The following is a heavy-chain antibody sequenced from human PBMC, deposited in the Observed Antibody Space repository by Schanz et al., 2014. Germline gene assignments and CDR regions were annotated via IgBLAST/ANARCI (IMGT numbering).Heavy chain of an antibody. J-gene: IGHJ6*02. CDR1: AFALNNYD. CDR3: ARTPPPYSSSPYYWYYGMDV. D-gene: IGHD6-6*01. CDR2: ISNSGYTI. V-gene: IGHV3-11*01. Sequence: VQLVESGGGLVKPGGSLRLSCAASAFALNNYDMTWVRQAPGKGLEWVSYISNSGYTIYYADSVKARFTISRDNAKSSRYRQMNGLRAEDPAVYYWARTPPPYSSSPYYWYYGMDVWGQGTTVTVSS.